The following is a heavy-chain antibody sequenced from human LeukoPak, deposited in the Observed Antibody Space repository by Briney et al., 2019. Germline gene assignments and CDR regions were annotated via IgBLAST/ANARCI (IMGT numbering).Heavy chain of an antibody. CDR3: ARVHLTGYYAGGFDY. CDR2: ISGYSSTL. CDR1: GFTFSSYS. V-gene: IGHV3-48*04. D-gene: IGHD3-9*01. J-gene: IGHJ4*02. Sequence: GGSLRLSCAASGFTFSSYSMNWVRQAPGKGLEWVSYISGYSSTLYYADSVKGRFTISRDNAKNSLYLQMNSLRAEDTAVYYCARVHLTGYYAGGFDYWGQGTLVTVSS.